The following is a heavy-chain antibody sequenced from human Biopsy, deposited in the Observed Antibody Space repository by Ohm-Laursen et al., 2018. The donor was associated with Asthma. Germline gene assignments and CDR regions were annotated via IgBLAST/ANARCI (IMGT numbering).Heavy chain of an antibody. CDR3: ARTFHFWSPYHAEHYQL. CDR1: GFTFGAYC. D-gene: IGHD3-3*01. Sequence: SLRLSCTASGFTFGAYCMSWVRQVPGQGLEWAVNIKHDGSEKNHVDSLKGRFTISRDNAKNLLFLQMNSLRAEDTAVYYCARTFHFWSPYHAEHYQLWGQGTLVTVSS. CDR2: IKHDGSEK. J-gene: IGHJ1*01. V-gene: IGHV3-7*01.